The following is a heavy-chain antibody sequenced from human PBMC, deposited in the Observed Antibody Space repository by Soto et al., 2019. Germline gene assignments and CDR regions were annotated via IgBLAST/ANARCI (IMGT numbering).Heavy chain of an antibody. D-gene: IGHD3-22*01. J-gene: IGHJ6*04. Sequence: LTLSCAASGFTFSSYEMNWFRRAPVKGLECVSYVSSSGSTIYYADSVKGRFTISRDNAKNSLYLQMNSLRAEDTAVYYCAREGGHYYDSSGFSPNAYYYYYGMDVWGKGTTVTV. CDR3: AREGGHYYDSSGFSPNAYYYYYGMDV. CDR1: GFTFSSYE. CDR2: VSSSGSTI. V-gene: IGHV3-48*03.